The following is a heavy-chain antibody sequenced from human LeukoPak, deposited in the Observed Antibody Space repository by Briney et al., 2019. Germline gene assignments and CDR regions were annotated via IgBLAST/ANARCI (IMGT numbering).Heavy chain of an antibody. D-gene: IGHD2-15*01. Sequence: PGGSLRLSCAASGFTFSSHWMHWVRQVPGKGLVWVSRINSDGNNTPYADSVKGRFTISRDNSKNSLYLQMNSLRTEDTALYYCAKDIGYCSGGSCHGSYFDYWGQGTLVTVSS. CDR1: GFTFSSHW. J-gene: IGHJ4*02. CDR3: AKDIGYCSGGSCHGSYFDY. V-gene: IGHV3-74*01. CDR2: INSDGNNT.